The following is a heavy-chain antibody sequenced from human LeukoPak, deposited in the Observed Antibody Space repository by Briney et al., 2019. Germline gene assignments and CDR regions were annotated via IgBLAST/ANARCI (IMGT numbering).Heavy chain of an antibody. Sequence: GASVKVSRKASGYTFTSYGFSWVRQAPGQGLEWMGWISAYNGNTNYAQKLQGRVTMTTDTSTSTAYMELRSPRSDDPAVYSCASAETVACVYAMDVWGQGTTVTVSS. J-gene: IGHJ6*02. V-gene: IGHV1-18*01. D-gene: IGHD6-19*01. CDR2: ISAYNGNT. CDR3: ASAETVACVYAMDV. CDR1: GYTFTSYG.